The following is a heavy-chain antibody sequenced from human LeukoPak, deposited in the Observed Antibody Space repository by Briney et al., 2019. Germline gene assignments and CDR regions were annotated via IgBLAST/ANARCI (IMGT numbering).Heavy chain of an antibody. Sequence: GGTLRLSCAASGFTFSSYSMNWVRQAPGKGLEWVSSISSSSSYIYYADSVKGRFTISRDNAKNSLYLQMNSLRAEDTAVYYCARVIAVAGSDYWGQGTLVTVSS. CDR2: ISSSSSYI. D-gene: IGHD6-19*01. CDR1: GFTFSSYS. CDR3: ARVIAVAGSDY. J-gene: IGHJ4*02. V-gene: IGHV3-21*01.